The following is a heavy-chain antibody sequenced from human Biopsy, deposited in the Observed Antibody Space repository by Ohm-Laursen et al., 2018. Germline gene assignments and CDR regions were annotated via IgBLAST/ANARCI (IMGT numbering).Heavy chain of an antibody. CDR3: ASAGYKSDWNFDL. CDR1: GGPIDSYY. CDR2: IYFTGRT. Sequence: SDTLSLTCTVSGGPIDSYYWSWIRQPPGKALEWIGYIYFTGRTSYNPSLKSRVTMSVNTSKKQFSLRLSSVTAADTAVYYCASAGYKSDWNFDLWGRGTRVTVSS. V-gene: IGHV4-59*07. J-gene: IGHJ2*01. D-gene: IGHD3-9*01.